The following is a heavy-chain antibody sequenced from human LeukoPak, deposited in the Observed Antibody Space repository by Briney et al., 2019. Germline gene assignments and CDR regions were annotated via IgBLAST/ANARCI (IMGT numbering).Heavy chain of an antibody. Sequence: GGSLRLSCAASGFIFSNYDTHWVRQAPGKGLEWGAAISYDGRNKHYADSVKGRFTISRDNSYNTQYLQMDSLKSEDTAVYYCAKKAFDSGDYHWFDPWGQGTLVTVSS. CDR3: AKKAFDSGDYHWFDP. D-gene: IGHD3-10*01. CDR2: ISYDGRNK. J-gene: IGHJ5*02. CDR1: GFIFSNYD. V-gene: IGHV3-30*18.